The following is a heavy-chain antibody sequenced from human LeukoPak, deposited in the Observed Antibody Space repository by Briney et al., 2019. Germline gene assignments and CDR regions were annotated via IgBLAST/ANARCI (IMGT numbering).Heavy chain of an antibody. D-gene: IGHD2-2*01. CDR2: IKQDGSEK. CDR1: GFTFSSYW. Sequence: GGSLRLSCATSGFTFSSYWMSWVRQAPGKGLEWVANIKQDGSEKYYVDSVEGRFTVSRDNAKNSLYLQMNSLRAEDTAVYYCARDYGYCSSTSCYFPDYWGQGTLVTVSS. J-gene: IGHJ4*02. V-gene: IGHV3-7*01. CDR3: ARDYGYCSSTSCYFPDY.